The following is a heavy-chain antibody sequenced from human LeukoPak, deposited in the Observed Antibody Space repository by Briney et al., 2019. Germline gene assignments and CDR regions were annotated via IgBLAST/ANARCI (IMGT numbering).Heavy chain of an antibody. D-gene: IGHD5-18*01. CDR2: IHHSGST. Sequence: PSETLSLTCTVSGGPISSGNYYWSWIRQHPGKGLEWIGYIHHSGSTYSNPSLKSRVTMSVDTSKNQFSLKLSSVTAADTAVYYCARAWIQLWGGKYYFDYWGQGTLVTVSS. J-gene: IGHJ4*02. CDR3: ARAWIQLWGGKYYFDY. CDR1: GGPISSGNYY. V-gene: IGHV4-31*03.